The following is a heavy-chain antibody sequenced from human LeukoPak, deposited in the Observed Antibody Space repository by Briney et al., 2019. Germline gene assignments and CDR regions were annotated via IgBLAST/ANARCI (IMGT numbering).Heavy chain of an antibody. CDR1: GFTFSSYW. V-gene: IGHV3-30*02. CDR3: AKDGNSGYDFYFFDY. CDR2: IRYDGSNK. Sequence: GGSLRLSCAASGFTFSSYWMSWVRQAPGKGLEWVAFIRYDGSNKYYADSVKGRFTISRDNSKNTLYPQMNSLRAEDTAVYYCAKDGNSGYDFYFFDYWGQGTLVTVSS. J-gene: IGHJ4*02. D-gene: IGHD5-12*01.